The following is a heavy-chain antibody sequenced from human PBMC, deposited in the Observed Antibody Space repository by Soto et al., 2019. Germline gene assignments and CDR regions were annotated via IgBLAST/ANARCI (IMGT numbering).Heavy chain of an antibody. D-gene: IGHD2-2*01. CDR2: IYPGDSDT. Sequence: GESLKISCQGSGYIFTNYWIGWVRQMPGKGLEWMGIIYPGDSDTRYNPSLKSRVTMSVDTSKNQFSLKLSSVTAADTAVYYCARVSSSRGPFDYWGQGTLVTVSS. CDR3: ARVSSSRGPFDY. V-gene: IGHV5-51*01. J-gene: IGHJ4*02. CDR1: GYIFTNYW.